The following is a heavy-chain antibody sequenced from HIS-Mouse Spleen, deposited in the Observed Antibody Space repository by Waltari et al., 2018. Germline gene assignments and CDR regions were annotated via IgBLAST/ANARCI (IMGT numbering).Heavy chain of an antibody. CDR3: ARREYDIVVVPAASWLDP. Sequence: QVQLQQWGAGLLKPSETLSLTCAVYGGSFSGYYWSWIRQPPGKGLEWIGEINHSGSTNYNPSLKSRVTISVDTSKNQFSLKLSSVTAADTAVYYCARREYDIVVVPAASWLDPWGQGTLVTVSS. CDR2: INHSGST. J-gene: IGHJ5*02. D-gene: IGHD2-2*01. V-gene: IGHV4-34*01. CDR1: GGSFSGYY.